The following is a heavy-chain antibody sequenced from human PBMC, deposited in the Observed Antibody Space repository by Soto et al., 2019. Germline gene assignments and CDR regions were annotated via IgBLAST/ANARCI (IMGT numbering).Heavy chain of an antibody. V-gene: IGHV1-3*01. CDR1: GYTFTSYA. Sequence: ASVKVSCKASGYTFTSYAMHWVRQAPGQRLEWMGWINAGNGNTKYSQKFQGRVTITRDTSASTAYMELSSLGSEDTAVYYCARSNDSGSYYRHWFDPWGQGTLVTVSS. D-gene: IGHD1-26*01. CDR2: INAGNGNT. CDR3: ARSNDSGSYYRHWFDP. J-gene: IGHJ5*02.